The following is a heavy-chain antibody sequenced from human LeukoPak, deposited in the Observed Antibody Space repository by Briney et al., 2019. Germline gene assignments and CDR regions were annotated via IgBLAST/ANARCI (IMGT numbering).Heavy chain of an antibody. V-gene: IGHV4-59*08. Sequence: PETLSLTCTVSGGSISSYFWSWIRQPPGKGLEWIGYIYYSGSTNCNPSLRSRVTISLDTSKNQFSLKLSSVTAADTAVYFCARYYYGSGSYQRYFDYWGQGTLVTVSS. CDR2: IYYSGST. J-gene: IGHJ4*02. D-gene: IGHD3-10*01. CDR3: ARYYYGSGSYQRYFDY. CDR1: GGSISSYF.